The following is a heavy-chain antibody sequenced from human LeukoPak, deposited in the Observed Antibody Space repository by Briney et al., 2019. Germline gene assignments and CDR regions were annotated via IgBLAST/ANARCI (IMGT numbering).Heavy chain of an antibody. CDR3: AKDRLVHDS. J-gene: IGHJ4*02. V-gene: IGHV3-23*01. Sequence: GGSLRLSCAASGFTFSNSAMSWVRQTPGKGLEWVSAISGSGGSTYYTDSVKGRFTISRDNSKNTLYLQMNSLRAEDTALYYCAKDRLVHDSWGQGTLVTVSS. CDR2: ISGSGGST. CDR1: GFTFSNSA. D-gene: IGHD6-19*01.